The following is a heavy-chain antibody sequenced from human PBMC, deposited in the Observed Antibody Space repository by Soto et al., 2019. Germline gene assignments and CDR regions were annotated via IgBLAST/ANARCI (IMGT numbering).Heavy chain of an antibody. V-gene: IGHV3-30*18. CDR2: ISYDGINK. CDR3: AKDQGGYLSVFDY. CDR1: GFTFSTYG. D-gene: IGHD5-12*01. Sequence: GGSLRLSCAASGFTFSTYGMHWVRQAPGKGLEWVAVISYDGINKYYADSVKGRFTISRDSSKNTLYLQMNSLRAEDTAIYYCAKDQGGYLSVFDYWGQGALVTVSS. J-gene: IGHJ4*02.